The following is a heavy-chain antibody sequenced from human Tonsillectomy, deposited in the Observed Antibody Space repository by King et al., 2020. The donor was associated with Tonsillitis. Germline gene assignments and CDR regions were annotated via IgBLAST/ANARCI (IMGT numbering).Heavy chain of an antibody. J-gene: IGHJ5*02. V-gene: IGHV1-18*01. CDR1: SYTFSDYG. D-gene: IGHD4-17*01. Sequence: QLVQSGAEVKKPGASVKVSCKASSYTFSDYGITWVRQAPGQGLEWMGYISAYNGNTNYAQRLQGRVTMTTDTSTSTAYLELRSLRSDDTAVYYCARTGGYGEGNWFDPWGQGTLVIVSS. CDR2: ISAYNGNT. CDR3: ARTGGYGEGNWFDP.